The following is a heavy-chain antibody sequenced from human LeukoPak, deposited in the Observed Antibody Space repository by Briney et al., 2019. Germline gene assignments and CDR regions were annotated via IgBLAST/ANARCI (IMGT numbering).Heavy chain of an antibody. D-gene: IGHD3-22*01. CDR1: GYTFTSHY. CDR3: ARDPRYYYDSSGCSFDY. V-gene: IGHV1-46*01. J-gene: IGHJ4*02. CDR2: INPSGGSP. Sequence: ASVKVSCKAVGYTFTSHYMHWVRQAPGQGLEWMGIINPSGGSPSYAQKIQGRVTMTRDTSTSTVYMELSSLRSEDTAVYYCARDPRYYYDSSGCSFDYWGQGTLVTVSS.